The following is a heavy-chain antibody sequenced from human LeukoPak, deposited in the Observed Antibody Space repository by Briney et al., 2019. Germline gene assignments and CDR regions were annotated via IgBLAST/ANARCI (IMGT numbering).Heavy chain of an antibody. CDR3: ARESYYYGSGSYYNSQYYFDY. J-gene: IGHJ4*02. Sequence: SGTLSLTCAVSGVSISSSNWWSWVRQPPGKGLEWIGEIYHSGSTNYNPSLKSRVTISVDKSKNQFSLKLSSVTAADTAVYYCARESYYYGSGSYYNSQYYFDYWGQGTLVTVSS. CDR2: IYHSGST. D-gene: IGHD3-10*01. V-gene: IGHV4-4*02. CDR1: GVSISSSNW.